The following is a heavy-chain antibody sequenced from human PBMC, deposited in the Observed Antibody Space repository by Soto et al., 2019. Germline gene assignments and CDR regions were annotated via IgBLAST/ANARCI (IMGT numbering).Heavy chain of an antibody. CDR2: ISYTGANT. CDR1: GFTFGRYA. CDR3: AKHMEDSGYFYVEGADH. V-gene: IGHV3-30*01. Sequence: HVQLVESGGGVVQPGRSLRLSCVASGFTFGRYAMHWVRQFPGRGLEWVAVISYTGANTYYVGSVRGRFTISRDNSKHTLYLQMNSLRAQDTRMYYCAKHMEDSGYFYVEGADHWGQGTLVTVSS. J-gene: IGHJ4*02. D-gene: IGHD3-22*01.